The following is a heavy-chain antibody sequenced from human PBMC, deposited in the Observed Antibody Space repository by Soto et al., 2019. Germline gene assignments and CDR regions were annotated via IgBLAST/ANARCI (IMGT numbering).Heavy chain of an antibody. D-gene: IGHD1-26*01. J-gene: IGHJ5*02. CDR2: IRGSGFKK. V-gene: IGHV3-23*01. CDR3: AKNQGVELVPLATVDWFDP. CDR1: GFIFENFG. Sequence: GGSLRLSCAASGFIFENFGMSWVRQAPGKGLEWISSIRGSGFKKCYADSVKGRFTISRDNSKSTVYLELNNLSAEDTAVYHCAKNQGVELVPLATVDWFDPWGQGSVVTVSS.